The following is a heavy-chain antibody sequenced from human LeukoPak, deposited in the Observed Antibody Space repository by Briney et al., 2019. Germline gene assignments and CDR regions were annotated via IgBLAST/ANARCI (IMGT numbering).Heavy chain of an antibody. Sequence: GGSLRLSCAASGFTFSSYAMHWVRQAPGKGLEYVSAISSNGGSTYYANSVKGRFTISRDNSKNTLYLQMGSLRAEDTAVYYCARDTGQDIVVVPAANFDYWGQGTLVTVSS. D-gene: IGHD2-2*01. CDR2: ISSNGGST. J-gene: IGHJ4*02. CDR3: ARDTGQDIVVVPAANFDY. CDR1: GFTFSSYA. V-gene: IGHV3-64*01.